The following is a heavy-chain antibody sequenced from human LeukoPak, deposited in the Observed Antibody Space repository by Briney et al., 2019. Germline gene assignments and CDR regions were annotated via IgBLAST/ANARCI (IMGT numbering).Heavy chain of an antibody. CDR2: ISGGGGST. CDR3: AKVHSSGWPGYFDY. J-gene: IGHJ4*02. D-gene: IGHD6-19*01. CDR1: GFTFSSYA. V-gene: IGHV3-23*01. Sequence: RPGGSLRLSCAASGFTFSSYAMTWVRQAPGKGLEWASGISGGGGSTYHADSVKGRFTISRDNSKNTLFLQMNSLRAEDTAVYYCAKVHSSGWPGYFDYWGQGTLVTVSS.